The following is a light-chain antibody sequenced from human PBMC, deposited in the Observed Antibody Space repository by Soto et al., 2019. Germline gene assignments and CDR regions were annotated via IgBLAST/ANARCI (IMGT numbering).Light chain of an antibody. Sequence: QSVLTQPASVSGSPGQSITISCTGTRTDLSGHNHVSWYQQHPGKAPKLIIYEVSDRPSGVSNRFSGSKSGNTASLTISGLQAEDEADYFCASHGAIGVFGAGTKVTVL. CDR1: RTDLSGHNH. V-gene: IGLV2-14*01. CDR2: EVS. J-gene: IGLJ1*01. CDR3: ASHGAIGV.